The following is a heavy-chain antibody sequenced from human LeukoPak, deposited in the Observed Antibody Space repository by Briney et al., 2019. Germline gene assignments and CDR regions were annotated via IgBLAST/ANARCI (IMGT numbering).Heavy chain of an antibody. V-gene: IGHV1-18*01. CDR3: ARESGIAAAPTYYYYYMDV. D-gene: IGHD6-13*01. CDR2: ISAYNGNT. CDR1: GYTFTSYG. J-gene: IGHJ6*03. Sequence: ASVEVSCKASGYTFTSYGISWVRQAPEQGLEWMGWISAYNGNTNYAQKFQGRVTITADKSTSTAYMELSSLRSEDTAVYYCARESGIAAAPTYYYYYMDVWGKGTTVTVSS.